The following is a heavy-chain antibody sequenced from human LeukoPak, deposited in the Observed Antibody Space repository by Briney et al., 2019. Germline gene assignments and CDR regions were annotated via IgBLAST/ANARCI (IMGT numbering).Heavy chain of an antibody. J-gene: IGHJ3*02. CDR1: GFTISNYK. CDR2: ISSSSGAI. CDR3: AREADSAFDI. V-gene: IGHV3-48*01. Sequence: GGSLRLSCAASGFTISNYKMNWVRQAPGKGLEWVSNISSSSGAIYYADSVKGRFTISRDIAKNSLNLQMNSLRAEDTALYYCAREADSAFDIWGQGTMVTVSS.